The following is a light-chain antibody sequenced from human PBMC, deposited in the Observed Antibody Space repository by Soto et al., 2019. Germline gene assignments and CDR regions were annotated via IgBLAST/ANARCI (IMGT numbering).Light chain of an antibody. CDR1: SSDVGGYNY. Sequence: SALTHPASVSGSPGQSITISCTGTSSDVGGYNYVSWYQQHPGKAPKLMIYDVSNRPSGVSNRFSGSKSGNTASLTISGLQAEDEADYYCSSYTSSSTVVFGGGTKSPS. J-gene: IGLJ2*01. CDR2: DVS. CDR3: SSYTSSSTVV. V-gene: IGLV2-14*01.